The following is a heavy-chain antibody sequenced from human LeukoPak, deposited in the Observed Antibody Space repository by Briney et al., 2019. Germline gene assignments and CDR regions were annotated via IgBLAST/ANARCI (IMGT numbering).Heavy chain of an antibody. D-gene: IGHD1-26*01. CDR3: AREGSGSYRDFDY. CDR2: INPNSGGT. V-gene: IGHV1-2*02. J-gene: IGHJ4*02. Sequence: ASVKVSCTASGYTFTGYYMHWVRQAPGQGLEWMGWINPNSGGTNYAQKFQGRVTMTRDTSISTAYMELSRLRSDDTAVYYCAREGSGSYRDFDYWGQGTLVTVSS. CDR1: GYTFTGYY.